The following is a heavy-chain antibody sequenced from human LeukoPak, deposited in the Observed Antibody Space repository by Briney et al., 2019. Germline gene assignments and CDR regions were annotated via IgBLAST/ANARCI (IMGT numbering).Heavy chain of an antibody. J-gene: IGHJ3*02. V-gene: IGHV3-30*18. CDR3: VKGGFRPTYDAFDI. CDR1: RFTFSYFA. Sequence: PGGSLRLSCAASRFTFSYFAMHWVRQAPGKGLEWVAVLSDDGSNKFYADSVKGRFTISRDNSKNTLYLQMSSLRAEDTAVYYCVKGGFRPTYDAFDIWGQGTMVTVSS. CDR2: LSDDGSNK.